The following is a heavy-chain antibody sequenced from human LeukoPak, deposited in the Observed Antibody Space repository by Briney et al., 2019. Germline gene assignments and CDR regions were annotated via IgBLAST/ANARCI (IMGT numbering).Heavy chain of an antibody. D-gene: IGHD5-18*01. CDR2: ISSSSTYI. Sequence: GGSLRLSCAASGFTFSRYAMHWVRQAPGKGLEWVSSISSSSTYIYYADSVKGRFTVSRDNANSSLYLQMNGLRADDTAVYYCAKEGDTTLVTFGSWGQGTLVSVSS. J-gene: IGHJ5*01. CDR3: AKEGDTTLVTFGS. CDR1: GFTFSRYA. V-gene: IGHV3-21*01.